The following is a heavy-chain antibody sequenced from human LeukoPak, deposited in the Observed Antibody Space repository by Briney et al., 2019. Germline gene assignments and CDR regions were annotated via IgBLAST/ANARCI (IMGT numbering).Heavy chain of an antibody. J-gene: IGHJ4*02. CDR2: ISWHSGSI. D-gene: IGHD3-10*01. V-gene: IGHV3-9*01. Sequence: GRSLRLSCAASGFTFDDYAMHWVRQAPGKGLEWVSGISWHSGSIGYADSVKGRFTISRDNAKNSLYLQMNSLRAEDTALYYCAKVSEVRGADYWGQGTLVTVSS. CDR3: AKVSEVRGADY. CDR1: GFTFDDYA.